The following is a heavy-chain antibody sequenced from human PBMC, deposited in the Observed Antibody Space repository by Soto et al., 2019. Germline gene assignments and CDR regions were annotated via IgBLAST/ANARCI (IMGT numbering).Heavy chain of an antibody. Sequence: GGSLRLSCAASGFTFSSYAMSWVRQAPGKGLEWVSAISGSGGSTYYADSVKGRFTISRDNSKNTLYLQMNSLRAEDTAVYYCAKPDCSSTSCYDWRGEDYYYGMDVWGQGTTVTVSS. J-gene: IGHJ6*02. V-gene: IGHV3-23*01. CDR2: ISGSGGST. D-gene: IGHD2-2*01. CDR1: GFTFSSYA. CDR3: AKPDCSSTSCYDWRGEDYYYGMDV.